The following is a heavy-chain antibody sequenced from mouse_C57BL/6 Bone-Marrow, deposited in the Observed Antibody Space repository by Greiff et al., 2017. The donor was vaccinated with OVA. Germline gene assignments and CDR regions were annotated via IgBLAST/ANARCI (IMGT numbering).Heavy chain of an antibody. Sequence: QVQLQQSGAELVRPGPSVKVSCKASGYAFTNYLIEWVKQRPGQGLEWIGVINPGSGGTNYNEKFKGKATLTADKSSSTAYMQLSSLTSEDSAVYFCARLRCYYDYDGFAYWGQGTLVTVSA. J-gene: IGHJ3*01. CDR3: ARLRCYYDYDGFAY. CDR2: INPGSGGT. V-gene: IGHV1-54*01. CDR1: GYAFTNYL. D-gene: IGHD2-4*01.